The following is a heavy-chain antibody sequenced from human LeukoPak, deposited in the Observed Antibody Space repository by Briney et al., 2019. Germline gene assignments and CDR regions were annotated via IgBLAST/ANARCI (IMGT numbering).Heavy chain of an antibody. CDR2: ISGSGGST. D-gene: IGHD6-19*01. CDR3: AKWRESSGWYDSGMDV. V-gene: IGHV3-23*01. CDR1: GFTFSSYA. Sequence: PGGSLRLSCAASGFTFSSYAMSWVRQAPGKGLEWVSAISGSGGSTYYADSVKGRFTISRDNSKNTLYLQMNSLRAEDTAVYYCAKWRESSGWYDSGMDVWGQGTTVTVSS. J-gene: IGHJ6*02.